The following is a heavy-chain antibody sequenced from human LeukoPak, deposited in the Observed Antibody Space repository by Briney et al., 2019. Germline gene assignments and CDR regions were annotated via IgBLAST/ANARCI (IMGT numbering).Heavy chain of an antibody. D-gene: IGHD5-12*01. CDR1: GFTFSDYY. Sequence: GGSLRLSCAASGFTFSDYYMSWIRQAPGKGLEWVSYISSSGSTIYYADSVKGRFTISRDNAKTSLYLQMNSLRVEDAAVYYCVKGGYRDYDYETWGQGALVTVSS. CDR3: VKGGYRDYDYET. CDR2: ISSSGSTI. V-gene: IGHV3-11*04. J-gene: IGHJ4*02.